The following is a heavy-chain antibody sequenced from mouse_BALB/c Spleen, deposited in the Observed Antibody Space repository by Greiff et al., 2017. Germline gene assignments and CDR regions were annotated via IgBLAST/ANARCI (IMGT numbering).Heavy chain of an antibody. V-gene: IGHV1-69*02. CDR3: ARSPAVDAMDY. CDR1: GYTFTSYW. CDR2: IDPSDSYT. Sequence: QVQLQQPGAELVKPGASVKLSCKASGYTFTSYWMHWVKQRPGQGLEWIGEIDPSDSYTNYNQKFKGKATLTVDKSSSTAYMQLSSLTSEDSAVYYCARSPAVDAMDYWGQGTAVTVSS. J-gene: IGHJ4*01. D-gene: IGHD1-1*01.